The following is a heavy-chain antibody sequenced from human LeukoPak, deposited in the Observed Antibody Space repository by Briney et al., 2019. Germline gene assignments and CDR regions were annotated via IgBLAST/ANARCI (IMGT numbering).Heavy chain of an antibody. CDR1: GYIFTSYW. CDR2: IYPGDSDT. V-gene: IGHV5-51*01. Sequence: GESLKISCKGSGYIFTSYWIGWVRQMPGKGLEWMGIIYPGDSDTRYSPSFQGQVTISADKSISTAYLQWSSLKASDTAMYYCAKTYYYDSSGYSTFFDYWGQGTLVTVSS. CDR3: AKTYYYDSSGYSTFFDY. J-gene: IGHJ4*02. D-gene: IGHD3-22*01.